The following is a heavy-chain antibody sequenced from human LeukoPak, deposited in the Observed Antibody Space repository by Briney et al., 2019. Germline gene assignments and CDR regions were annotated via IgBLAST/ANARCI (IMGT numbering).Heavy chain of an antibody. J-gene: IGHJ4*02. CDR2: GYHDGTT. V-gene: IGHV4-38-2*01. Sequence: SETLSLTCAVSGYSIRRGYYWGWIRQPPGKGLEWIGSGYHDGTTYYNPSLKSRITISVDTSKNHFSPKLNSVTAADTAVYYCARGLYGDYGDYWGQGTLVTVSS. CDR1: GYSIRRGYY. CDR3: ARGLYGDYGDY. D-gene: IGHD4-17*01.